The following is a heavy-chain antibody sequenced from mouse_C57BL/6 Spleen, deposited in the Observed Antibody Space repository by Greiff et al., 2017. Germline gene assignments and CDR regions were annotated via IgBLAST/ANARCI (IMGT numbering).Heavy chain of an antibody. CDR1: GFTFSDYG. V-gene: IGHV5-17*01. Sequence: EVQLVESGGGLVKPGGSLKLSCAASGFTFSDYGMHWVRQAPEKGLEWVAYISSGSSTIYYADTVKGRFTISRDNAKNTLFLQMTSLRSEDTAMYYCAREMGLGGYAMDYWGQGTSVTVSS. J-gene: IGHJ4*01. CDR3: AREMGLGGYAMDY. D-gene: IGHD2-3*01. CDR2: ISSGSSTI.